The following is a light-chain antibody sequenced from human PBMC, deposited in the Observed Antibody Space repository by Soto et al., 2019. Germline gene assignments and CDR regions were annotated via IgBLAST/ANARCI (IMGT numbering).Light chain of an antibody. CDR3: QQRSNWPVT. Sequence: DIQMTQSPSSLSASVGDRVTITCRASQGINHYLAWFQQKPGKVPKLLIYATSTLQSGVPSRFSGSGFGTDFTLTISSLEPEDFAVYYCQQRSNWPVTFGPGTKVDI. CDR2: ATS. V-gene: IGKV1-27*01. CDR1: QGINHY. J-gene: IGKJ3*01.